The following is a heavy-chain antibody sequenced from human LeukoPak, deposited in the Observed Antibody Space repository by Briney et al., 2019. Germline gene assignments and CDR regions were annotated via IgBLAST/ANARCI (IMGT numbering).Heavy chain of an antibody. CDR1: GFTFDDYA. Sequence: GGSVRLSCAASGFTFDDYAMHWVSQAPGKGLEWVSLISEDGSSTYYADSVKGRFTISRDNSKNSLYLQMSSLRTEDTALYYCTKDGHSCHFDYWGQAAMATVSS. CDR3: TKDGHSCHFDY. V-gene: IGHV3-43*02. CDR2: ISEDGSST. J-gene: IGHJ4*02. D-gene: IGHD4-11*01.